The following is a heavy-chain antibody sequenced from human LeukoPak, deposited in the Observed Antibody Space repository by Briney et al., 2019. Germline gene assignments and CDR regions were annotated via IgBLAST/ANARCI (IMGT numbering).Heavy chain of an antibody. CDR2: IKQDGSEK. Sequence: GGSLRLSCAASGFTFRNYWMSWVRQAPGKGLEWVANIKQDGSEKYYVNSVKGRFTISRDNARNSLYLQMNSLRAEDTAVYYCARDGGGCIIDNCYPEGYFDVWGQGTLVTVSS. J-gene: IGHJ4*02. V-gene: IGHV3-7*01. D-gene: IGHD2-21*01. CDR3: ARDGGGCIIDNCYPEGYFDV. CDR1: GFTFRNYW.